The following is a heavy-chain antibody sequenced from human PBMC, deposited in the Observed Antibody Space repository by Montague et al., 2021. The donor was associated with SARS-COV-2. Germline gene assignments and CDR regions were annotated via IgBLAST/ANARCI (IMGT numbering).Heavy chain of an antibody. Sequence: SETLSLTCTVSGGSTSNYYWSWIRQPPGRGLEWIGYIYYSGSTDYSPSLKSRVTISLDTSKNQFSLKVTSVPAADTAVYYCARGGGYYNYGLDVWGPGTTVTVSS. J-gene: IGHJ6*02. CDR3: ARGGGYYNYGLDV. CDR1: GGSTSNYY. V-gene: IGHV4-59*01. CDR2: IYYSGST. D-gene: IGHD3-22*01.